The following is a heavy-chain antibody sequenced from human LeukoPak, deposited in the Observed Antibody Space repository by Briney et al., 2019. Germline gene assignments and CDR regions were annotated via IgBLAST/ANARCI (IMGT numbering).Heavy chain of an antibody. CDR3: ARAELDIVVVPAAIYYGMDV. CDR2: IIPIFGTA. Sequence: SVKVSCKASGGTFSSYAISWVRQAPGQGLEWMGGIIPIFGTANYAQKFQGRVTITADESTSTAYMEPSSLRSEDTAVYYCARAELDIVVVPAAIYYGMDVWGQGTTVTVSS. CDR1: GGTFSSYA. V-gene: IGHV1-69*01. D-gene: IGHD2-2*01. J-gene: IGHJ6*02.